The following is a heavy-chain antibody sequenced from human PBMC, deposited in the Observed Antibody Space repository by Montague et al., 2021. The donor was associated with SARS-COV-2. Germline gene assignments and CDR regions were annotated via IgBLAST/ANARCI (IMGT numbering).Heavy chain of an antibody. CDR1: GFTVSSNY. CDR2: IYSSSST. V-gene: IGHV3-66*04. J-gene: IGHJ5*02. D-gene: IGHD3-10*01. Sequence: SLRLSCAASGFTVSSNYMNWVRQAPGKGLEWVSLIYSSSSTFYADSVQGRFTISRDNSNNTLYLHMNSLRAEDTAVYYCARQILTMVRGVPRNWFDPWGQGTLVTVSS. CDR3: ARQILTMVRGVPRNWFDP.